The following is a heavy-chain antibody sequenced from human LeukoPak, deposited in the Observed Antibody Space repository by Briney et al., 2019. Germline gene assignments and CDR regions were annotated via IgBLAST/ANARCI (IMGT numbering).Heavy chain of an antibody. V-gene: IGHV3-53*01. CDR1: GFIVSTKY. D-gene: IGHD6-19*01. CDR2: IYSVGGT. CDR3: ARDTPAGDFEY. Sequence: PGGSLRLSCAASGFIVSTKYMIWVRQAPGKGLEWVSVIYSVGGTYYADSVRGRFTISRDNSKNMLYLQMNSLRAEDTAVYYCARDTPAGDFEYWGQGTLVTVSS. J-gene: IGHJ4*02.